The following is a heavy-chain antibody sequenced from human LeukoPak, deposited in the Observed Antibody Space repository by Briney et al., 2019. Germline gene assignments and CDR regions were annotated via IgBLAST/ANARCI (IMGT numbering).Heavy chain of an antibody. CDR2: INPKSGVT. V-gene: IGHV1-2*02. CDR3: ARRIAVAGSPIYYFDY. D-gene: IGHD6-19*01. CDR1: AYTLSGYY. Sequence: ASVKVSCKASAYTLSGYYMHWVRQAPGQGLEWRGWINPKSGVTNYAQKSQGRVTMTWDTSINTTFMELSRLRSDDTAVYYCARRIAVAGSPIYYFDYWGQGTLVTVSS. J-gene: IGHJ4*02.